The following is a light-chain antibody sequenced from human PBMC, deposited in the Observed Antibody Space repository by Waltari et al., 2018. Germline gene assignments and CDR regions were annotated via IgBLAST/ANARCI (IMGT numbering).Light chain of an antibody. Sequence: SYEVTQPPSVSVSPGPTATITCPGDKLGDKYASWYQQKPGQSPVLIIYQDNKRPSGIPERFSGSISGDTATLTISGTQAMDEADYYCQTWDSSTNVVFGGGTKLTVL. V-gene: IGLV3-1*01. J-gene: IGLJ2*01. CDR3: QTWDSSTNVV. CDR2: QDN. CDR1: KLGDKY.